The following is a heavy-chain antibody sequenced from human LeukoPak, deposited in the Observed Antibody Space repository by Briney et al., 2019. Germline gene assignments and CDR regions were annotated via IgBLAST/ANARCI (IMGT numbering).Heavy chain of an antibody. CDR2: ISGSGGST. Sequence: GGSLRLSCAASGFTFSSYAMSWVRQAPGKGLEWGSAISGSGGSTYYADSVKGRFTISRDNSKNTLYLQMNSLRAEDTAVYYCAKYSSSWSPYYYYGMDVWGQGTTVTVSS. D-gene: IGHD6-13*01. CDR1: GFTFSSYA. V-gene: IGHV3-23*01. J-gene: IGHJ6*02. CDR3: AKYSSSWSPYYYYGMDV.